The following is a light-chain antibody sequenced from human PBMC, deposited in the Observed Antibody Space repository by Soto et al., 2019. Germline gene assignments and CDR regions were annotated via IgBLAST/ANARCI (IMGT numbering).Light chain of an antibody. CDR1: QSFSSY. V-gene: IGKV3-20*01. J-gene: IGKJ1*01. CDR3: QQYGSSPRT. Sequence: EIVLTQSPATLSLSPGERATLSCRASQSFSSYLAWFQQKPGQAPRLLIFDAANRPTGIPERFSGSGSGTDFTLTISRLEPEDFAVYYCQQYGSSPRTFGQGTKVDIK. CDR2: DAA.